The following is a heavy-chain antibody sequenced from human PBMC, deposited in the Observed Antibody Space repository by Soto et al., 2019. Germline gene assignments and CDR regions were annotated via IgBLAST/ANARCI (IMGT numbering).Heavy chain of an antibody. D-gene: IGHD1-26*01. CDR1: GFTFTSSA. Sequence: SVKVSCKASGFTFTSSAVQWVRQARGQRLEWIGWIVVGSGNTNYAQKFQERVTLTRDMSTSTAYMELSSLRSEDTAVYYCAAGSYSVSYLNAFDIWGQGTMFTVSS. CDR2: IVVGSGNT. V-gene: IGHV1-58*01. J-gene: IGHJ3*02. CDR3: AAGSYSVSYLNAFDI.